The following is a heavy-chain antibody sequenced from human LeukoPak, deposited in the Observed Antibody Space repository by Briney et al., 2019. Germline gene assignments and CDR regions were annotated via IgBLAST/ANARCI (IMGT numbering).Heavy chain of an antibody. CDR1: GFTFSSYG. J-gene: IGHJ3*02. V-gene: IGHV3-33*08. CDR3: ARDPFSSGWINDAFDI. Sequence: GRSLRLSCAASGFTFSSYGMHWVRQAPGKGLEWVAVIWYDGSNKYYADSVKGRFTISRDNSKNTLYLQMNSLRAEDTAVYYCARDPFSSGWINDAFDIWGQGTMVTVSS. CDR2: IWYDGSNK. D-gene: IGHD6-19*01.